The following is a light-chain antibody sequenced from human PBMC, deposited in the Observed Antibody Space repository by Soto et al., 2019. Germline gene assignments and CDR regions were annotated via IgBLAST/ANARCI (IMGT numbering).Light chain of an antibody. Sequence: EIVLTQSPATLSLSPGERATLSCRASQSVSSYLAWYQQKPGQAPRLLIYDASNRATGIPARFSGSGSGTDFTLTIRSLEPEDFAVYYCQQRSNWPPLTFGGGTKVEI. CDR3: QQRSNWPPLT. CDR2: DAS. J-gene: IGKJ4*01. CDR1: QSVSSY. V-gene: IGKV3-11*01.